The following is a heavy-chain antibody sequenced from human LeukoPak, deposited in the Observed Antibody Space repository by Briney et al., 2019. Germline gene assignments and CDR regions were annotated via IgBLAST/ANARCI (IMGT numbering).Heavy chain of an antibody. V-gene: IGHV4-34*01. CDR3: ARGGPVGSYHDFDY. CDR2: INHSGST. Sequence: SETLSLTCAVYGGSFSGYYWSWIRQPPGKGLEWIGEINHSGSTNYNPSLKSRVTISVDTSKNQFSLKLSSVTAADTAVYYCARGGPVGSYHDFDYWGQGTLVTVSS. J-gene: IGHJ4*02. CDR1: GGSFSGYY. D-gene: IGHD1-26*01.